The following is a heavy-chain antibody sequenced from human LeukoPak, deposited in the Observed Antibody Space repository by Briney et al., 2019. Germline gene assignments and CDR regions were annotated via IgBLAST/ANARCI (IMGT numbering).Heavy chain of an antibody. V-gene: IGHV3-73*01. D-gene: IGHD3-3*01. CDR1: GFTFSGSA. CDR2: IRSKANSYAT. J-gene: IGHJ5*02. Sequence: GGSLRLSCAASGFTFSGSAMHWVRQASGKGLECVGRIRSKANSYATAYAASVKGRFTISRDDSKNTAYMQMNSLKTEDTAVYYCTSQTGYDFWSGYYGFDPWGQGTLVTVSS. CDR3: TSQTGYDFWSGYYGFDP.